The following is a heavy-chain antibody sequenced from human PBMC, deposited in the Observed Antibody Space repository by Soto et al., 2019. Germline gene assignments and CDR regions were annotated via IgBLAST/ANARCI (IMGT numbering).Heavy chain of an antibody. J-gene: IGHJ5*02. CDR1: GFTFSDYY. CDR2: ISSSSSYT. V-gene: IGHV3-11*03. D-gene: IGHD3-10*01. Sequence: GGSLRLSCAASGFTFSDYYMSWIRQAPGKGLEWVSYISSSSSYTNYADSVKGRFTISRDNAKNSLYLQMNSLRAEDTAVYYCASLGAPEVAGFGDSATAWGQGTVGTAPQ. CDR3: ASLGAPEVAGFGDSATA.